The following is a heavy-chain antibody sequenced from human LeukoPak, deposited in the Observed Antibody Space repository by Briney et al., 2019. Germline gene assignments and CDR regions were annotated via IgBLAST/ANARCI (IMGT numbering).Heavy chain of an antibody. V-gene: IGHV3-48*01. Sequence: GGSLRLSCSTSGVTFSGYSMNWVRRAPAKGQEWLSYISASGGTTYYADSVNGRFTISRDNAKSSLFLEMNSLRVDETAMYFCARSSLERHYSFDFWGRGTLVTVSS. CDR3: ARSSLERHYSFDF. J-gene: IGHJ4*02. CDR2: ISASGGTT. D-gene: IGHD1-1*01. CDR1: GVTFSGYS.